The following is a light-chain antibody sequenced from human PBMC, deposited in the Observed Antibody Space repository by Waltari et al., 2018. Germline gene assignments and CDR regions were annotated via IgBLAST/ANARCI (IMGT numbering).Light chain of an antibody. CDR3: SSYTSSSTLGV. Sequence: QSALTQPASVSGSPGQSITISCTGTSSDVGGHNYVSWYQQHPGKAPKLMFYEVSNRPSGVSNRFSGSKSGNTASLTISGLQAEDEADYYCSSYTSSSTLGVFGGGTKLTVL. CDR2: EVS. V-gene: IGLV2-14*01. CDR1: SSDVGGHNY. J-gene: IGLJ2*01.